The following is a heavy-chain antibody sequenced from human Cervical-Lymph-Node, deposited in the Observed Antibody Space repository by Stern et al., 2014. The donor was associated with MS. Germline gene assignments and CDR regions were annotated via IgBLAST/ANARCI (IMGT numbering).Heavy chain of an antibody. J-gene: IGHJ4*02. D-gene: IGHD1-26*01. CDR1: GYTFANYY. V-gene: IGHV1-46*03. CDR2: INPSGDMT. CDR3: TKDSGSFSIDS. Sequence: QVQLMQSGAEVKKPGASVKVSCKASGYTFANYYMHWVRQAPGRGLEWMGIINPSGDMTTYAQMLQGRVTVTRDTSTSTVYMELSSLKSEDTAIYYCTKDSGSFSIDSWGQGTLVTVSS.